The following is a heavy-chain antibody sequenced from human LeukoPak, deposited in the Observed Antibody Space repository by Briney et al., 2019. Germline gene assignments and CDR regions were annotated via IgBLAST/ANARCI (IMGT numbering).Heavy chain of an antibody. J-gene: IGHJ4*02. CDR1: GYTFTSYG. D-gene: IGHD6-19*01. Sequence: GASVKVSCKASGYTFTSYGISWVRQAPGQGLEWMGWISAYIGNTNYAQKPQGRVTMTTDTSTSTAYMELRSLRSDDTAVYYCAREGRLAVAATSFDYWGQGTLVTVSS. CDR3: AREGRLAVAATSFDY. V-gene: IGHV1-18*01. CDR2: ISAYIGNT.